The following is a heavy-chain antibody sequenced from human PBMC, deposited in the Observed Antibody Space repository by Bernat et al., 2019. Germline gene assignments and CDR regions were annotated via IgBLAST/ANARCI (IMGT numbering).Heavy chain of an antibody. CDR2: ISYDGSHK. V-gene: IGHV3-30*18. CDR1: GFTFSSYG. J-gene: IGHJ6*01. D-gene: IGHD3-22*01. Sequence: SCAASGFTFSSYGMHWVRQAPGKGLEWVARISYDGSHKYYADSVKCRFTISRDNSKNTLYLQMNSLRAEDTAVYYCAKDPANYYDSSGYVFYYYYGMDVWGQGTTV. CDR3: AKDPANYYDSSGYVFYYYYGMDV.